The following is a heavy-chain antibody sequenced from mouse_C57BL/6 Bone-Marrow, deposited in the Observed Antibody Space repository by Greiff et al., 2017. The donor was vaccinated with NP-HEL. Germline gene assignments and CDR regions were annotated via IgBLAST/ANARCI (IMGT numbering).Heavy chain of an antibody. CDR1: GYTFTDYY. CDR3: ARDGSPYWYCDV. V-gene: IGHV1-26*01. J-gene: IGHJ1*03. Sequence: EVQLQQSGPELVKPGASVKISCKASGYTFTDYYMNWVKQSHGKSLEWIGDINPNNGGTSYNQKFKGKATLTVDKSSSTAYMELRSLTSEDSAVYYCARDGSPYWYCDVWGTGTTVTVSS. CDR2: INPNNGGT. D-gene: IGHD1-1*01.